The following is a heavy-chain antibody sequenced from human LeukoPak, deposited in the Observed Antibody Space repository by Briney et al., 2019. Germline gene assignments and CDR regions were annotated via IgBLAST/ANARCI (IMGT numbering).Heavy chain of an antibody. J-gene: IGHJ4*02. D-gene: IGHD3-10*01. CDR3: ARDYYGSGSYYDY. Sequence: GGSLRRSCAASGFTFSDYYMSWIRQAPGKGLEWVSYISSSSSYTNYADSVKGRFTISRDNAKNSLYLQMNSLRAEDTAVYYCARDYYGSGSYYDYWGQGTLVTVSS. V-gene: IGHV3-11*05. CDR1: GFTFSDYY. CDR2: ISSSSSYT.